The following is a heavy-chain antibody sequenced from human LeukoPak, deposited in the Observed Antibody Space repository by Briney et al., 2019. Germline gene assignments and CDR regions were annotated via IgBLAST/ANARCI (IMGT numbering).Heavy chain of an antibody. J-gene: IGHJ6*03. CDR1: GYTFTSYD. V-gene: IGHV1-8*03. D-gene: IGHD6-19*01. CDR3: ARRAVDNSYYYYMDV. CDR2: MNPKSGNT. Sequence: ASVKVSCKASGYTFTSYDINWVRQVTGQGLEWMGWMNPKSGNTGYAQKFQGRVTITRNTSISTAYMEVSSLRYEDTAVYYCARRAVDNSYYYYMDVWGKGTTVTVSS.